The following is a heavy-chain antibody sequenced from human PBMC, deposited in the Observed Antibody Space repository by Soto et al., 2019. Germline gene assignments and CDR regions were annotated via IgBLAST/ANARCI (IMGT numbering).Heavy chain of an antibody. CDR3: AKGGYYSLFDI. CDR2: ISGSGGRT. CDR1: GFPFSSYA. V-gene: IGHV3-23*01. J-gene: IGHJ3*02. Sequence: GLSCVASGFPFSSYAMSWVRQTPGKGLEWVSGISGSGGRTYYADSVKGRFTISRDNSNNTLSLQMHILRVEDTAVYFCAKGGYYSLFDIWGQGTMVTVSS. D-gene: IGHD3-16*01.